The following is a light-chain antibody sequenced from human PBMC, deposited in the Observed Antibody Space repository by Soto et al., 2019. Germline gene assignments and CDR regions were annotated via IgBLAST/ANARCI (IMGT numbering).Light chain of an antibody. V-gene: IGKV3-11*01. CDR3: QHRGEWPRT. J-gene: IGKJ2*01. CDR1: QSVSNY. CDR2: GAS. Sequence: ETVLTQSPATLSLSPGERATLSCRASQSVSNYLAWYQQKPGQAPRLLIYGASNRATGIPARFTGSGSGTDFTLTISSLEPEDFAIYYCQHRGEWPRTFGQGTKLEI.